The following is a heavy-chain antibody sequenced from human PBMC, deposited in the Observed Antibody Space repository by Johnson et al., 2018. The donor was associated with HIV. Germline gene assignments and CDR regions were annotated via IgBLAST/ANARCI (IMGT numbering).Heavy chain of an antibody. V-gene: IGHV3-15*01. D-gene: IGHD1-7*01. J-gene: IGHJ3*02. CDR1: EFNFNDAW. Sequence: VQLVESGGGLVEPGGSLRLSCVASEFNFNDAWMNWVRRAPGKGLEWVGRISSKTDGGTTDYSAAVKGRFSISRDDSKNTLYLQMNSLKTEDTAVYYCTSQPHNWNYGGGAFDIWGQGTMVTVSS. CDR2: ISSKTDGGTT. CDR3: TSQPHNWNYGGGAFDI.